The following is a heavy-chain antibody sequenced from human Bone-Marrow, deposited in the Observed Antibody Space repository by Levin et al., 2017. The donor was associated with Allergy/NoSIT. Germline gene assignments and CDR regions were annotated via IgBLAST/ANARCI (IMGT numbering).Heavy chain of an antibody. J-gene: IGHJ4*02. D-gene: IGHD3-22*01. CDR1: GDRVSSNSAA. V-gene: IGHV6-1*01. Sequence: SQTLSLTCAISGDRVSSNSAAWNWIRQSPSRGLEWLGRTYYRSKWHNDYAASVKSRLTINPDTAKNQFSLQLSSVTPEDTAVYYCARRHSSNSALDSWSQGTLVTVYS. CDR2: TYYRSKWHN. CDR3: ARRHSSNSALDS.